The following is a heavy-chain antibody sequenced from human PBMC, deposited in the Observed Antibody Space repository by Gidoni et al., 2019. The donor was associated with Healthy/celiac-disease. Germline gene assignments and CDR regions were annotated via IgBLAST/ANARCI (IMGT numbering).Heavy chain of an antibody. CDR1: GGSISSSSYY. CDR3: ARVRALLWFGEREHGFDP. J-gene: IGHJ5*02. Sequence: QLQLQESGPGLVKPSETLSLTCTVSGGSISSSSYYWGWIRQPPGKGLEWIGSIHYSGSTYYNPSLKSRVTISVDTSKNQFSLKLSSVTAADTAVYYCARVRALLWFGEREHGFDPWGQGTLVTVSS. CDR2: IHYSGST. V-gene: IGHV4-39*07. D-gene: IGHD3-10*01.